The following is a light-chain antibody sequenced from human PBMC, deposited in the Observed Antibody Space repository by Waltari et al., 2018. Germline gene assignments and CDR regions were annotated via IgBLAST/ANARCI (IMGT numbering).Light chain of an antibody. CDR2: IYGDGRH. V-gene: IGLV4-69*01. CDR3: QTWAPGFNWV. J-gene: IGLJ3*02. CDR1: SGHSLFT. Sequence: QFVLTQVPSASASLGASVRLTCTLSSGHSLFTIASNQHHPQKGPRYLMKIYGDGRHDKGGGIPDRFSGSSSGAERYLTISSLQSDDEADYYCQTWAPGFNWVFGGGTKLTVV.